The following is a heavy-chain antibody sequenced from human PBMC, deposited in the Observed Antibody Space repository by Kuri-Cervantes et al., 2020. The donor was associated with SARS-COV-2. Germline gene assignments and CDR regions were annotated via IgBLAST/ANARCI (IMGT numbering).Heavy chain of an antibody. V-gene: IGHV3-15*01. CDR1: GFTFSNAW. Sequence: GGSLRLSCAASGFTFSNAWMSWVRQAPGKGLEWVGRIKSKTDGGTTDYAAPVKGRFTISRDDSKSIAYLQMNSLKTEDTAVYYCTRELGIAARYDASDIWGQGTMVTVSS. CDR2: IKSKTDGGTT. J-gene: IGHJ3*02. CDR3: TRELGIAARYDASDI. D-gene: IGHD6-6*01.